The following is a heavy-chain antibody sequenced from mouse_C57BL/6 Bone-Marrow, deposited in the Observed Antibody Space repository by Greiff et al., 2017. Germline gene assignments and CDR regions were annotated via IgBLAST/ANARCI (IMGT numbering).Heavy chain of an antibody. CDR2: IYPRSGNT. CDR3: AIWRIYYDYDGVWWYFDV. J-gene: IGHJ1*03. V-gene: IGHV1-81*01. Sequence: VQLQQSGAELARPGASVKLSCKASGYTFTSYGISWVKQRTGQGLEWIGEIYPRSGNTYYNEKFKGKATLTAGKSSNTAYMELRSLTSEDSAVYLCAIWRIYYDYDGVWWYFDVWGTGTTVTVSS. CDR1: GYTFTSYG. D-gene: IGHD2-4*01.